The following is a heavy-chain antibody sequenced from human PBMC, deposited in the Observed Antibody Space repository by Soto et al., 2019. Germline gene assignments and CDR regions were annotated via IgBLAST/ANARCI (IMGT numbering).Heavy chain of an antibody. V-gene: IGHV3-33*01. J-gene: IGHJ3*02. CDR3: ARDLGGRSSGFDI. D-gene: IGHD6-19*01. CDR2: IWYDGSNK. CDR1: GFTFSNYG. Sequence: GSLRLSCAASGFTFSNYGMLWVRQAPGKGLEWVAVIWYDGSNKYYADSVKGRFTISRDNSKNTLYLQMNSLRAEDTAVYYCARDLGGRSSGFDIWGQGTMVTVSS.